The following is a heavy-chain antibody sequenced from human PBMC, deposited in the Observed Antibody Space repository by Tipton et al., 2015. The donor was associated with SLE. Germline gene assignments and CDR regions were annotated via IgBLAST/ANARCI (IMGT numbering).Heavy chain of an antibody. V-gene: IGHV3-21*01. D-gene: IGHD3-10*01. Sequence: SLRLSCAASGFTFRTHSMNWVRQAPGKGPEWVSSISSSGTDIHYADSVSGRFTISRDNADNSLSLQMSSLRAEDTAVYYCTRGTGSRHYYSMDVWGSGTTVTVSS. CDR3: TRGTGSRHYYSMDV. J-gene: IGHJ6*03. CDR1: GFTFRTHS. CDR2: ISSSGTDI.